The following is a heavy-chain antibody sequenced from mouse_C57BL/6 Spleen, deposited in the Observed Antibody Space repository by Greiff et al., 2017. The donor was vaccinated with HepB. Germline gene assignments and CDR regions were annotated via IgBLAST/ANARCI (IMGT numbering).Heavy chain of an antibody. J-gene: IGHJ2*01. CDR1: GFTFSSYG. CDR3: ARLGSSYLDY. Sequence: EVKVVESGGDLVKPGGSLKLSCAASGFTFSSYGMSWVRQTPDKRLEWVATISSGGSYTYYPDSVKGRFTISRDNAKNTLYLQMSSLKSEDTAMYYCARLGSSYLDYWGQGTTLTVSS. CDR2: ISSGGSYT. V-gene: IGHV5-6*01. D-gene: IGHD1-1*01.